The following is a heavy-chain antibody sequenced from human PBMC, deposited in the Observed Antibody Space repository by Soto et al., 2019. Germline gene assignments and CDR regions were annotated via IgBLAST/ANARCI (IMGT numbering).Heavy chain of an antibody. D-gene: IGHD2-15*01. J-gene: IGHJ3*02. CDR2: IKSKTDDGTT. V-gene: IGHV3-15*01. CDR3: TSDVRLVGGGFDI. CDR1: GFPFSKAW. Sequence: GGSVKLSCAASGFPFSKAWMSWVRQAPGKGLEWVGRIKSKTDDGTTYYATSVKGRFTMSRDDSKNTLYLHIHRRKSVETAVYYCTSDVRLVGGGFDIWGQGTMVTVSS.